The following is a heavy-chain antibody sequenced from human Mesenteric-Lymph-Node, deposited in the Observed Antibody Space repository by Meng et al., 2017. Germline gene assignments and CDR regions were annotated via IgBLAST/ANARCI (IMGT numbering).Heavy chain of an antibody. V-gene: IGHV3-15*01. CDR2: IKSNSDGGTT. CDR1: GFTFSSYG. J-gene: IGHJ4*02. D-gene: IGHD6-13*01. Sequence: GGSLRLSCAASGFTFSSYGMHWVRQAPGKGLEWVGRIKSNSDGGTTDYAAPVKGRFTISRDDSKNTLYLQMNSLITEDTAVYFCATGAAAADHWGQGTLVTVSS. CDR3: ATGAAAADH.